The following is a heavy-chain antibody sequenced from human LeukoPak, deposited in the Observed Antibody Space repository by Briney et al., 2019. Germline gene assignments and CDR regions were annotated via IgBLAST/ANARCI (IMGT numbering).Heavy chain of an antibody. CDR2: ISDSGSSV. J-gene: IGHJ3*02. CDR3: ARVWRYYDSSGYYYLSAFDI. V-gene: IGHV3-48*03. Sequence: GGSLRLSCEASGFTFSIYEVNWVRQAPGKGLEWLSHISDSGSSVHYADSVKGRFTISRDNAKNSLYLQMNSLRAEDTAVYYCARVWRYYDSSGYYYLSAFDIWGQGTMVTVSS. CDR1: GFTFSIYE. D-gene: IGHD3-22*01.